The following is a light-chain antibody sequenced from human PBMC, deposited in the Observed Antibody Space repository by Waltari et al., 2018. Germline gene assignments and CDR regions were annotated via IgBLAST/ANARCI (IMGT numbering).Light chain of an antibody. V-gene: IGKV3-15*01. CDR1: KRVSSN. CDR3: QQYNNWPLT. J-gene: IGKJ1*01. CDR2: GAS. Sequence: EIVMTQSPATLSVSRGERATLSCRASKRVSSNLAWYQQKPGQAPRLLIYGASTRATGIPARFSGSGSGTDFTLTISSLQSEDFAVYYCQQYNNWPLTFGQGTKVEIK.